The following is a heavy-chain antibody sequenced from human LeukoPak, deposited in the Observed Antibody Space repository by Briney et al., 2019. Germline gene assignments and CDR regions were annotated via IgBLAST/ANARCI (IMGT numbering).Heavy chain of an antibody. J-gene: IGHJ4*02. CDR2: IYYTGTT. CDR3: ARFSWGCSTASCYLTN. V-gene: IGHV4-59*11. Sequence: SETLSLTCTVGGGSLCGHYWGWIRQPPGKGLELVGHIYYTGTTFYNPSLNSRITITLDTSRNQFSLRLTSVIAADTAVYYCARFSWGCSTASCYLTNWGQGTLVTVSS. D-gene: IGHD2-2*01. CDR1: GGSLCGHY.